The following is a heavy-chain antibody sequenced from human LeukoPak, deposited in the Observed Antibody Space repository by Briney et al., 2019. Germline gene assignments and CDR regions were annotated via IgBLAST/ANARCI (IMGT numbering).Heavy chain of an antibody. D-gene: IGHD3-10*01. Sequence: ASVKVSCNASGYTFTSYGISWVRHPPAQGLERMGWISAYNGNRNYAQKLQGRVTMTTDTSTSTAYMELRSLRSDDTAVYYWARDSMVRGVYYYYGMDVWGEGTTVTVSS. J-gene: IGHJ6*04. V-gene: IGHV1-18*04. CDR1: GYTFTSYG. CDR3: ARDSMVRGVYYYYGMDV. CDR2: ISAYNGNR.